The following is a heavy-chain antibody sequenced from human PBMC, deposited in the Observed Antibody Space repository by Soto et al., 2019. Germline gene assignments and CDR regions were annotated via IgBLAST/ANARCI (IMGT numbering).Heavy chain of an antibody. J-gene: IGHJ4*02. CDR1: GGTFSSYA. CDR3: ARAPTYNWNRSHYFDY. CDR2: IIPIFGTA. Sequence: QVQLVQSGAEVKKPGSSVKVSCKASGGTFSSYAISWVRQAPGQGLEWMGGIIPIFGTANYAQKFQGRVTITADESTSTADMELSSLRSEDTAVYYCARAPTYNWNRSHYFDYWGQGTLVTVSS. V-gene: IGHV1-69*12. D-gene: IGHD1-20*01.